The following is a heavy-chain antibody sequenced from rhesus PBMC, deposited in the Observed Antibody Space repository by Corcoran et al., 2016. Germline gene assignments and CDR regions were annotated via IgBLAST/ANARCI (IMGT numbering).Heavy chain of an antibody. CDR3: TREGTLRGNRFDV. D-gene: IGHD2-33*01. J-gene: IGHJ5-1*01. V-gene: IGHV1-180*01. CDR1: GYSFTTYY. Sequence: QVQLVQSGAEIKQPGASVKLSCKASGYSFTTYYIHWVRQAPGQGLEWIGLISPYSGYRDYAQLLQDRVTITTDTSTNTGYLELSSLRSEDTAVYYCTREGTLRGNRFDVWGPGVLVTVSS. CDR2: ISPYSGYR.